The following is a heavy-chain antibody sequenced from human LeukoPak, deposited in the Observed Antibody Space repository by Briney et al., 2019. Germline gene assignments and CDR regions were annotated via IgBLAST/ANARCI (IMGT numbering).Heavy chain of an antibody. J-gene: IGHJ4*02. V-gene: IGHV3-64D*06. Sequence: GGSLRLSCSASGFTFSSYAMHWVRQAPGKGLEYVSAISSNGGSTYYADSVKGRFTISRDNSKNTLYLQMSSLRAEDTAVYYCARVPGVNYFDYWGQGTLATVSS. CDR3: ARVPGVNYFDY. CDR1: GFTFSSYA. CDR2: ISSNGGST. D-gene: IGHD2-2*01.